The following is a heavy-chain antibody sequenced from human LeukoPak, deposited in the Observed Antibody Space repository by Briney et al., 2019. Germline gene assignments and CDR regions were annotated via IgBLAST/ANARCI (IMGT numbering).Heavy chain of an antibody. CDR3: AKAAAGTYFDY. CDR1: GFTFSSYG. V-gene: IGHV3-33*06. CDR2: IWYDGSNK. D-gene: IGHD6-13*01. Sequence: GGSLRLSCAASGFTFSSYGMHWVRQAPGKGLEWAAVIWYDGSNKYYADSVKGRFTISRDNSKNTLYLQMNSLRAEDTAVYYCAKAAAGTYFDYWGQGTLVTVSS. J-gene: IGHJ4*02.